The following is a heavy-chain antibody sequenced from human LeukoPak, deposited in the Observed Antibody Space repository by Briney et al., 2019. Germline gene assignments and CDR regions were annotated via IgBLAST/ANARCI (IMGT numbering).Heavy chain of an antibody. D-gene: IGHD2-21*02. J-gene: IGHJ4*02. Sequence: SETLSLTCAVYGGSFSGYYWSWIRQPPGKGLEWIGSIYYSGSTYYNPSLKSRVTISVDTSKNQFSLKLSSVTAADTAVYYCARHVNCGGDCYSLDYWGQGTLVTVSS. CDR1: GGSFSGYY. CDR3: ARHVNCGGDCYSLDY. CDR2: IYYSGST. V-gene: IGHV4-34*01.